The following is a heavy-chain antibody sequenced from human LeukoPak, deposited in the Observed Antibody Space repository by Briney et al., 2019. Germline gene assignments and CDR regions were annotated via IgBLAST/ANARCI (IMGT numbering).Heavy chain of an antibody. CDR2: IDRNGDST. Sequence: GGSLRLSCAASGFTFDDYGMSWVRQAPGKGLEWVSGIDRNGDSTGYADSVEGRFTISRDNAKNSLYLQMDSLRAEDTALYYCARQSGSYGAFDIWGQGTMVTVSS. CDR3: ARQSGSYGAFDI. D-gene: IGHD1-26*01. CDR1: GFTFDDYG. J-gene: IGHJ3*02. V-gene: IGHV3-20*04.